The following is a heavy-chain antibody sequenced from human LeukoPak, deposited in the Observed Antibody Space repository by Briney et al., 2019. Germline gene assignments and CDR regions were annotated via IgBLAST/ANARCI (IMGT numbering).Heavy chain of an antibody. CDR3: ARVADYGDYVGGDWTDP. J-gene: IGHJ5*02. CDR2: IYYSGST. D-gene: IGHD4-17*01. CDR1: GGSISSSSYY. Sequence: SETLSLTCTVSGGSISSSSYYWGWIRQPPGRGLEWIGSIYYSGSTYYNPSLRSRVTMSVDTSENQFSLKLSSVTAADTAVYYCARVADYGDYVGGDWTDPWGQGTLVTVSS. V-gene: IGHV4-39*07.